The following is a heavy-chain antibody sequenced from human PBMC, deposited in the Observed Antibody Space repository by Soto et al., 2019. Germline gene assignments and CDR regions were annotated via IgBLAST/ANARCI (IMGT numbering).Heavy chain of an antibody. D-gene: IGHD3-22*01. CDR2: ISYDGSNK. CDR1: GFTFSSYA. Sequence: PGGSLRLSCAASGFTFSSYAMHWVHQAPGKGLEWVAVISYDGSNKYYADSVKGRFTISRDNSKNTLYLQMNSLRAEDTAVYYCARDALNYYDSSGPGWFDPWGQGTLVTVSS. J-gene: IGHJ5*02. CDR3: ARDALNYYDSSGPGWFDP. V-gene: IGHV3-30-3*01.